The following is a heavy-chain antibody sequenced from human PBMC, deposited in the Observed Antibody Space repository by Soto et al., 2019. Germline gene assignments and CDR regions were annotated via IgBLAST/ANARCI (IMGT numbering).Heavy chain of an antibody. Sequence: LRLSCAASKFSFNNYWMHWVRQVPGKGPAWVSRINHDGSKTEYADSVKGRFTISRDNTKNTLYLQMNSLRVEDTAMYYCVREPWGFSGTWYDYWGQGTLVTVSS. CDR1: KFSFNNYW. V-gene: IGHV3-74*01. J-gene: IGHJ4*02. CDR2: INHDGSKT. D-gene: IGHD6-13*01. CDR3: VREPWGFSGTWYDY.